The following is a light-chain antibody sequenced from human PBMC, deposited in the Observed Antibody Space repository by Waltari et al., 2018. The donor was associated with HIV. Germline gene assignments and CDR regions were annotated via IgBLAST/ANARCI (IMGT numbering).Light chain of an antibody. CDR1: QSVNNY. J-gene: IGKJ3*01. Sequence: EIVLTQSPATPSLSPGERATLSCRASQSVNNYLAWYQQKPGQGPRLLIYDASNRSTGIPARFSGSGSGTDFTLTISSLESEDFAVYYCQQRAYWPITFGPGTKVDI. V-gene: IGKV3-11*01. CDR2: DAS. CDR3: QQRAYWPIT.